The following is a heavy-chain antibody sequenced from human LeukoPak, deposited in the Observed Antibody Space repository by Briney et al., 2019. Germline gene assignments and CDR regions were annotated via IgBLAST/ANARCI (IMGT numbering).Heavy chain of an antibody. CDR1: GYTFTVYH. Sequence: ASVTVSCTASGYTFTVYHMHWVRPAPGQGLEWMGRINPNSGDTNYAQKFQGRVTMTRDTSISTAYMELSRLRSDDTAVYYCARDYCSSTSCLFGYWGQGTLVTVSS. CDR3: ARDYCSSTSCLFGY. V-gene: IGHV1-2*06. J-gene: IGHJ4*02. D-gene: IGHD2-2*01. CDR2: INPNSGDT.